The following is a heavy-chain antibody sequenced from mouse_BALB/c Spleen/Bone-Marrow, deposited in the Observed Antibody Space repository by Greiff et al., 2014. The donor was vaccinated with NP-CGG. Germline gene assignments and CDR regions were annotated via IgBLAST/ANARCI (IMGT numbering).Heavy chain of an antibody. Sequence: QVQLKESGAELAKPGASVKMSCEASGYTFTSYWMHWVKQRPGQGLEWIGYINPSTGYTEYNQKFKDKATLTADKSSSTAYMQLSSLTFEDSAVYYCARQITTVDYAMDYWGQGTSVTVSS. CDR1: GYTFTSYW. D-gene: IGHD1-1*01. CDR2: INPSTGYT. CDR3: ARQITTVDYAMDY. V-gene: IGHV1-7*01. J-gene: IGHJ4*01.